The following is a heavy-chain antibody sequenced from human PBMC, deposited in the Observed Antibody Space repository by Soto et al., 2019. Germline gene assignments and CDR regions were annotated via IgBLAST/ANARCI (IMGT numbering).Heavy chain of an antibody. D-gene: IGHD3-10*01. CDR2: IYYSGST. J-gene: IGHJ6*02. Sequence: SETLSLTCTVSGGSISSYYWSWIRQPPGKGLEWIGYIYYSGSTNYNPSLKSRVTISVDTSKNLFSLKLSSVTAADTAVYYCARAPMVRGVIYGMDVWGQGTTVTSP. CDR1: GGSISSYY. CDR3: ARAPMVRGVIYGMDV. V-gene: IGHV4-59*01.